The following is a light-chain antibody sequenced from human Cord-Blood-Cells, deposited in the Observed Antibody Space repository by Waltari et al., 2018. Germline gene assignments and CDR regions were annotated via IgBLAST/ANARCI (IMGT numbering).Light chain of an antibody. CDR1: QSISSW. V-gene: IGKV1-5*01. CDR2: DAS. J-gene: IGKJ1*01. CDR3: QQYNSYSPRT. Sequence: DIQMNQSPSTLSASVGDRVTITCRASQSISSWLAWYQQKPGKAPKLLIYDASSLESCVQSRFSGSGSGTEFTLTIISLQPDDFATYYCQQYNSYSPRTFGQGTKVEIK.